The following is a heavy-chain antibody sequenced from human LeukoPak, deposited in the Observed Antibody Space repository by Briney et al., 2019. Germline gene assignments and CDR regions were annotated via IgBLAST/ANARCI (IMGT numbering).Heavy chain of an antibody. Sequence: PSETLSLTCAVYGGSFSGYYWSWIRQPPGKGLEWIGEINHSGSTNYNPSLKSRVTISVDTSKNQFSLKLSSVTAADTAVYYCARVPYGSGSYRDRFIASRGPFDYWGQGTLVTVSS. D-gene: IGHD3-10*01. CDR3: ARVPYGSGSYRDRFIASRGPFDY. V-gene: IGHV4-34*01. J-gene: IGHJ4*02. CDR1: GGSFSGYY. CDR2: INHSGST.